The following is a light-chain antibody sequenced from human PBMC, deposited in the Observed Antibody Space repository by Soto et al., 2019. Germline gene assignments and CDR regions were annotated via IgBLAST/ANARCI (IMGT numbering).Light chain of an antibody. CDR3: HQSYGTPPT. J-gene: IGKJ4*01. Sequence: DIEMTQFPSSLSASVGDRVDITCRASQRISSSLNWYQQKLGSAPQLLIHSAVILQSGVPSRFSGSGSGTEFTLTISGLQPEDFATYFCHQSYGTPPTFGRATRVEMK. V-gene: IGKV1-39*01. CDR2: SAV. CDR1: QRISSS.